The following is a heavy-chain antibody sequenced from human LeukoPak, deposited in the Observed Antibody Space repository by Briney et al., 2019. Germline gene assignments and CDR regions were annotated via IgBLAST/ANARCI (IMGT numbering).Heavy chain of an antibody. J-gene: IGHJ4*02. V-gene: IGHV3-30-3*01. D-gene: IGHD4-17*01. CDR2: ISYDGSNK. CDR1: GFTFSSYA. CDR3: ARGGGYGDYAFDY. Sequence: PGRSLRLSCAASGFTFSSYAMHWVRQAPGKGLEWVAVISYDGSNKYYADSVEGRFTISRDNSKNTLYLQMNSLRAEDTAVYYCARGGGYGDYAFDYWGQGTLVTVSS.